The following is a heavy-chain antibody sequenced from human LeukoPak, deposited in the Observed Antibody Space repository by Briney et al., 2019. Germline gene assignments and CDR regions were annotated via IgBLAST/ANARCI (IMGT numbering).Heavy chain of an antibody. J-gene: IGHJ4*02. CDR3: ARTMDF. CDR1: GFTFSSYE. V-gene: IGHV3-48*03. Sequence: GGSPRLSCTASGFTFSSYEMNWVRQAPGKGLEWVSDISSSGSPIYYADSVKGRFTVSRDNAKNSLYLQMSSLRAEDTAVYYCARTMDFWGQGTLVAVSS. D-gene: IGHD3-3*01. CDR2: ISSSGSPI.